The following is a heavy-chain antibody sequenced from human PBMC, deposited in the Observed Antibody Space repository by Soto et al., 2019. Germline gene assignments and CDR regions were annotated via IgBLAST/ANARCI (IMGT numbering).Heavy chain of an antibody. CDR2: IYYSGST. CDR3: ARIDSGYDSSLGFDY. Sequence: TCTVSGGSISSGGYYWSWIRQHPGKGLEWIEYIYYSGSTYYNPSLKSRVTISVDTSKNQFSLKLSSVTAADTAVYYCARIDSGYDSSLGFDYWGQGTLVTVSS. V-gene: IGHV4-31*03. J-gene: IGHJ4*02. D-gene: IGHD5-12*01. CDR1: GGSISSGGYY.